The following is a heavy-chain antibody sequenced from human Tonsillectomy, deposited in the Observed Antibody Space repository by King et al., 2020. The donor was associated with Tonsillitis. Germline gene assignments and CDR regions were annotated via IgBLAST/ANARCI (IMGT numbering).Heavy chain of an antibody. CDR2: IYSSGST. J-gene: IGHJ4*02. Sequence: VQLQESGPGLVKPSETLSLTCSVSGGSISTYYWTWIRQPPGKGLEYIGYIYSSGSTNYSPSLKSRVTISIDTSKNQFSLRLSSVTAADTAVYCCASAPSGYPPDSWGQGALVTVSS. V-gene: IGHV4-59*01. D-gene: IGHD3-22*01. CDR1: GGSISTYY. CDR3: ASAPSGYPPDS.